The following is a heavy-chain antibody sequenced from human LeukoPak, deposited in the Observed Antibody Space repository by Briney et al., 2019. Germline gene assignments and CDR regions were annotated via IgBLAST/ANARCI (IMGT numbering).Heavy chain of an antibody. CDR2: INHSGST. Sequence: PETLSLTCAVYGGSFSGYYWSWIRQPPGKGLEWIGEINHSGSTNYNPSLKSRVTISVDTSKNQFSLKLSSVTAADTAVYYCARAGRSGWYYWGQGTLVTVSS. V-gene: IGHV4-34*01. CDR1: GGSFSGYY. D-gene: IGHD6-19*01. CDR3: ARAGRSGWYY. J-gene: IGHJ4*02.